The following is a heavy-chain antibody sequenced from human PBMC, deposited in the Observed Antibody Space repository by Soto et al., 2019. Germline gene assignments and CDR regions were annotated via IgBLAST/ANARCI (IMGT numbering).Heavy chain of an antibody. J-gene: IGHJ4*02. CDR3: AIPSGLTVTGPDY. CDR1: GFTFSSYA. Sequence: GGSLRLSCAASGFTFSSYAISSVRQAPGTGLEWVPASXXXGXSXSXAXXXXGRFTIARDNSKNTLYLQMNSLRADDPAVYYCAIPSGLTVTGPDYWGQGTLVTVSS. D-gene: IGHD6-19*01. V-gene: IGHV3-23*01. CDR2: SXXXGXSX.